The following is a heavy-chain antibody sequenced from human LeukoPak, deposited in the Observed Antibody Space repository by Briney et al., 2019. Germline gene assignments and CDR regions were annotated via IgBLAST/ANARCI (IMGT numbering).Heavy chain of an antibody. CDR1: GGSISSYY. V-gene: IGHV4-59*01. CDR2: IYYSGST. Sequence: SETLSLTCTVSGGSISSYYWSWIRQPPGKGLEWIGYIYYSGSTNYNPSLKSRVTISVDTSKNQFSLKLSSVTAADTAVYYCARDLRSGAFAIWGQGTMVTVSS. J-gene: IGHJ3*02. CDR3: ARDLRSGAFAI.